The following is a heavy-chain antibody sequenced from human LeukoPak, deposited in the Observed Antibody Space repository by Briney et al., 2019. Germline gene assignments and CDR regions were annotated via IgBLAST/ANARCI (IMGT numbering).Heavy chain of an antibody. CDR1: GYTFTSYG. CDR2: ISAYNGNT. CDR3: ARDKAAGPYYFDY. Sequence: ASVKVSCKASGYTFTSYGVSWVRQAPGQRLEWMGWISAYNGNTNSAQKFQGRVTMTTDTSTSTAYMELRSLRSDNTALYYCARDKAAGPYYFDYWGQGTLVTVSS. J-gene: IGHJ4*02. D-gene: IGHD6-13*01. V-gene: IGHV1-18*01.